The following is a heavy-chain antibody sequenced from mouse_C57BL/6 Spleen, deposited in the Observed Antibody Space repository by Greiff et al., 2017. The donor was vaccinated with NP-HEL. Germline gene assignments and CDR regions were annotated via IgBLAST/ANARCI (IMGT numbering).Heavy chain of an antibody. CDR3: ARGRYDGYYYAMDY. CDR2: IDPSDSET. V-gene: IGHV1-52*01. D-gene: IGHD2-3*01. CDR1: GYTFTSYW. Sequence: QVQLKQPGAELVRPGSSVKLSCKASGYTFTSYWMHWVKQRPIQGLEWIGNIDPSDSETNYNQKFKDKATLTVDKSSSTAYMQLSSLTSEDSAVYYCARGRYDGYYYAMDYWGQGTSVTVSS. J-gene: IGHJ4*01.